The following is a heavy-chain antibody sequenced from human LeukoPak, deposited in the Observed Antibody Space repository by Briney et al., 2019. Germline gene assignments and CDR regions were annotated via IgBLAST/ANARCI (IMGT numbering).Heavy chain of an antibody. J-gene: IGHJ3*02. V-gene: IGHV3-30*02. CDR1: GFTVDDYG. CDR3: AYPGPIIVVVDANDAFDI. CDR2: IRYDGSNK. Sequence: GGSLRLSCAASGFTVDDYGMHWVRQAPGHGLEWLAIIRYDGSNKYYADSLKVRFTISRDNSKNTLYLPMNSLRAEDTAVYYCAYPGPIIVVVDANDAFDIWGQGTMVTVSS. D-gene: IGHD3-22*01.